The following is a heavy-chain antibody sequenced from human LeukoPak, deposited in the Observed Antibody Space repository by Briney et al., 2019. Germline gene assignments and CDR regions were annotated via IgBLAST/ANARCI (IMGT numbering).Heavy chain of an antibody. V-gene: IGHV1-69*13. D-gene: IGHD2-2*01. CDR1: GGTFSSYA. J-gene: IGHJ6*03. CDR2: IIPIFGTA. CDR3: ARVWCSSTSCYRESPYYYYMDV. Sequence: GASVKVSCKASGGTFSSYAISWVRQAPGQGLEWMGGIIPIFGTANYAQKFQGRVTITADESTSTAYMELSSLRSEDTAVYYCARVWCSSTSCYRESPYYYYMDVWGKGSTVTISS.